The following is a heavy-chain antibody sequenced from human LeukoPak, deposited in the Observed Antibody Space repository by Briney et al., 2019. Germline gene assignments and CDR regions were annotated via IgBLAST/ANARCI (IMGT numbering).Heavy chain of an antibody. CDR3: ARTRYSSSWYMGGAFDI. CDR2: INHSGST. Sequence: SETLSLTCAVYGGSFSGYYWSWIRQPPGKGLEWIGEINHSGSTNYNPSLKSRVTISVDTSKNQFSLKLSSVTAADTAVYYCARTRYSSSWYMGGAFDIWGQGTMVTVSS. J-gene: IGHJ3*02. D-gene: IGHD6-13*01. CDR1: GGSFSGYY. V-gene: IGHV4-34*01.